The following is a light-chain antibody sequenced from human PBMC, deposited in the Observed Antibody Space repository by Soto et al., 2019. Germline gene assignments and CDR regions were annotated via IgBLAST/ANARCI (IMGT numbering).Light chain of an antibody. CDR1: ETIKKNY. CDR2: AAS. Sequence: EIVLTQSACSLSLSPGEGSTLSCRASETIKKNYLAWYQQQPGQARRLLIYAASRRATGIPDRFSGGGSGTDFTLTISRLEPEDIAVFYCQQYAESPITFGQGTRLEIK. J-gene: IGKJ5*01. CDR3: QQYAESPIT. V-gene: IGKV3-20*01.